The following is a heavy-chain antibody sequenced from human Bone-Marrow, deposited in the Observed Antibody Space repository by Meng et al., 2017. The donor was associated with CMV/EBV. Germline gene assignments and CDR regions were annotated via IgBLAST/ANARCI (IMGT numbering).Heavy chain of an antibody. D-gene: IGHD1-26*01. CDR2: MYYIGRT. V-gene: IGHV4-30-4*08. CDR1: GGSFNSDDQY. Sequence: SETLSLTCIVSGGSFNSDDQYWSWIRQPPGKGLEWIGYMYYIGRTYYNPSLKSRVTRSMDTSKNQFSLNLSSVTAADTAVYYCARGGGGLGSDYGMDVWGQGTMVTVSS. CDR3: ARGGGGLGSDYGMDV. J-gene: IGHJ6*02.